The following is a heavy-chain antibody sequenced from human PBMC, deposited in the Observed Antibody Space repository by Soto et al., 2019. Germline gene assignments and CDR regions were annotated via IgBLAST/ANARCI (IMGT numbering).Heavy chain of an antibody. CDR3: ARGPSGDKVDS. J-gene: IGHJ4*02. Sequence: QVQLQESGPGLVKPSQTLSLTCTVSGGSISTVDYWWSWIRQSPDMGLEWFGHIYDGGRTYNNPSLESXXTXSXXTSKSQLSLTLSSVSAADTAVYYCARGPSGDKVDSWGQGTLVTVSS. CDR1: GGSISTVDYW. D-gene: IGHD7-27*01. CDR2: IYDGGRT. V-gene: IGHV4-30-4*01.